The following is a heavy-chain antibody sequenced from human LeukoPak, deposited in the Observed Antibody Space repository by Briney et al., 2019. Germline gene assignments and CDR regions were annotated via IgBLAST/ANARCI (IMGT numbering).Heavy chain of an antibody. D-gene: IGHD2-2*01. CDR2: ISSSGSTI. CDR1: GFTFSDYY. V-gene: IGHV3-11*01. J-gene: IGHJ4*02. Sequence: GGSLRLSCAASGFTFSDYYMNWIRQAPGKGLEWVSYISSSGSTINYADSVKGRFTISRDNAKNSLYLQINSLRADDTAVYYCARGKSRLVDSFDCWGQGTLDTVSS. CDR3: ARGKSRLVDSFDC.